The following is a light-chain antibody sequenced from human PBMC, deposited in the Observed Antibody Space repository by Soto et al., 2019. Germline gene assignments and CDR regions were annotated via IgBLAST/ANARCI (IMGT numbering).Light chain of an antibody. CDR1: SSDVGNYKY. Sequence: QSALTQPASVSGSPGQSITISCTGTSSDVGNYKYVSWYQQHPGKAPKLMIYEVSKRPSGVPDRFSGSKSGNTASLTVSGLQVEDEADYYCSSYAGSNLWVFGGGTKVTVL. CDR3: SSYAGSNLWV. CDR2: EVS. J-gene: IGLJ3*02. V-gene: IGLV2-8*01.